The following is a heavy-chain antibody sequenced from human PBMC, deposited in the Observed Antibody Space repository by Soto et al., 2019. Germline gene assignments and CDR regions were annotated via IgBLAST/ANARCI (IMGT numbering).Heavy chain of an antibody. CDR2: SSFDGTIT. Sequence: QEHLVESGGGVVQPGESLRLSCAASGFILRSNGMHWVRQAPGKGLEWVAVSSFDGTITYDAESVKGRFTISRDTPKNTLHLQITSLRIEEKAIYYCAKDRGYDYKNGREVWGQGTTVTVSS. CDR1: GFILRSNG. D-gene: IGHD5-12*01. CDR3: AKDRGYDYKNGREV. V-gene: IGHV3-30*18. J-gene: IGHJ6*02.